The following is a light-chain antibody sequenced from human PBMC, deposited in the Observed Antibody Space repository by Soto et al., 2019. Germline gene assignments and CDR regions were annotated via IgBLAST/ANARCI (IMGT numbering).Light chain of an antibody. V-gene: IGKV3-11*01. J-gene: IGKJ1*01. CDR2: DAS. Sequence: EIVLAQSPATLSLSTGEGATLSCRASQSVSSYLAWYQQRTGQAPRLLIYDASNRDTGIPARFSGSGSGTDCTLTISSLEPEDVAVDYCQQYDSSPKTFGQGTKVDIK. CDR1: QSVSSY. CDR3: QQYDSSPKT.